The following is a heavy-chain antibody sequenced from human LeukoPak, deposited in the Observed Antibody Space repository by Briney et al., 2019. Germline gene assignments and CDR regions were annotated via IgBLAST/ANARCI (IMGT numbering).Heavy chain of an antibody. CDR2: ISSNGGST. CDR3: ARSPRIAARGDWFDP. J-gene: IGHJ5*02. D-gene: IGHD6-6*01. V-gene: IGHV3-64D*06. Sequence: GGSLRLSCSASGFTFSSYAMHWVRQAPGKGLEYVSAISSNGGSTYYADSVKGRFTISRDNSKNTLYLQMSSLRAEDTAVYYCARSPRIAARGDWFDPWGQGTLVTVSS. CDR1: GFTFSSYA.